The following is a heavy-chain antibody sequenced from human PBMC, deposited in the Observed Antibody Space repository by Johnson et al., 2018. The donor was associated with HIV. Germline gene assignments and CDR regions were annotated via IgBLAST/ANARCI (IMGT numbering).Heavy chain of an antibody. D-gene: IGHD3-22*01. Sequence: VQLVESGGGLVQPGGSLRLSCAASGFTFSGYGMHWVRQTPGKGLEWVAVIWYDGSNKYYADSVKGRFTISRDNSKNTLYLQMNSLRAEDTAVYYCVRDGNYYDRSGYRVDAFDVWGQGTMVTVSS. CDR3: VRDGNYYDRSGYRVDAFDV. J-gene: IGHJ3*01. V-gene: IGHV3-33*01. CDR1: GFTFSGYG. CDR2: IWYDGSNK.